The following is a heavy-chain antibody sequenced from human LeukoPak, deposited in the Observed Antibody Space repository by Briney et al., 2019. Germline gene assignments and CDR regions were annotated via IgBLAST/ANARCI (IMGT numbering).Heavy chain of an antibody. D-gene: IGHD4-11*01. CDR3: AKLHDYSNLAFDY. V-gene: IGHV4-39*07. CDR1: GGSISSSSYY. J-gene: IGHJ4*02. Sequence: TPSETLSLTCTVSGGSISSSSYYWGWIRQPPGKGLEWIGSIYYSGSTYYNPSLKSRVTISVDTSKNQFSLKLSSVTAADTAVYYCAKLHDYSNLAFDYWGQGTLVTVSS. CDR2: IYYSGST.